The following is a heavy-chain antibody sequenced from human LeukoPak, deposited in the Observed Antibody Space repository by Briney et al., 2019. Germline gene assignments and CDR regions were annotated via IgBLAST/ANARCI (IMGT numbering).Heavy chain of an antibody. CDR3: ARGHGYNNAFDI. CDR1: GYTFTGYY. CDR2: INPNSGGT. V-gene: IGHV1-2*02. D-gene: IGHD5-24*01. Sequence: ASVKVSCKASGYTFTGYYMHWVRQAPGQGLEWMGWINPNSGGTTYAQKFQGRVTMTRDTSISTAYMELSRLRSDDTAVYYCARGHGYNNAFDIWGQGTMVTVSS. J-gene: IGHJ3*02.